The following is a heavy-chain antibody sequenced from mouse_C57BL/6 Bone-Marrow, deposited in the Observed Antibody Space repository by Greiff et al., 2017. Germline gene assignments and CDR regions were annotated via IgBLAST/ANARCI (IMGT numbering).Heavy chain of an antibody. CDR3: ARSLPFYCDY. J-gene: IGHJ2*01. CDR1: GYTFTNYW. V-gene: IGHV1-63*01. CDR2: IYPGGGYT. Sequence: VKLMESGAELVRPGTSVKMSCKASGYTFTNYWIGWAKQRPGHGLEWIGDIYPGGGYTNYNEKFKGKATLTADKSSSTAYMQFSSLTSEDSAIYYCARSLPFYCDYWGQGTTLTVSS.